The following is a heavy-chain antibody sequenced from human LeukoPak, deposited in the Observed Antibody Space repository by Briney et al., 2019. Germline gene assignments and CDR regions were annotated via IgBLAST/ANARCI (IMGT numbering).Heavy chain of an antibody. CDR3: AKLRLRLGELSPFDY. J-gene: IGHJ4*02. D-gene: IGHD3-16*02. CDR1: GFTFGRYS. CDR2: ISYDGKNK. Sequence: GGSLRLSCAASGFTFGRYSMHWVRQAPGKRLEWVGVISYDGKNKYYADSVKGRFTLSRDNSKNTLYLQMNSLRAEDTAVYYCAKLRLRLGELSPFDYWGQGTLVTVSS. V-gene: IGHV3-30*18.